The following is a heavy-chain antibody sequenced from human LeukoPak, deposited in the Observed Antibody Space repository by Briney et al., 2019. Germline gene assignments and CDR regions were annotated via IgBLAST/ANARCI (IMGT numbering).Heavy chain of an antibody. D-gene: IGHD3-10*01. CDR3: AKDLRAHRGSGGPYVDT. J-gene: IGHJ5*02. Sequence: PGRSLRLSCAASGFSFGTYGMHWVRQAPGQGLEWVALISYDENYRNYADSVRGRFSISRDTSRNTLFLQMNGLRTEDTAVYYCAKDLRAHRGSGGPYVDTWGQGTLVTVSS. V-gene: IGHV3-30*18. CDR2: ISYDENYR. CDR1: GFSFGTYG.